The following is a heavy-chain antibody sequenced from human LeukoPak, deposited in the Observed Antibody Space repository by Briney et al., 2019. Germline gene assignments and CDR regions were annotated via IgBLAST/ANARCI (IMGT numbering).Heavy chain of an antibody. V-gene: IGHV3-48*03. Sequence: GGSLRLSCAASGFTFSNYEMNWVRQAPGKGLEWVSCISSTGRTKYYADSVRGRLTISRDNAKNSLHLQMNSLRAEDTAVYYCARTDSDTATEDYYGMDVWGKGTTVTVSS. J-gene: IGHJ6*04. CDR1: GFTFSNYE. CDR2: ISSTGRTK. CDR3: ARTDSDTATEDYYGMDV. D-gene: IGHD5-18*01.